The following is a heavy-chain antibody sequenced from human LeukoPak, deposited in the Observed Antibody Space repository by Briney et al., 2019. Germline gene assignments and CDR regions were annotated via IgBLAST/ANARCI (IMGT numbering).Heavy chain of an antibody. J-gene: IGHJ4*02. CDR1: GDSFSSNSAA. CDR2: TYYRSKWYN. Sequence: SQTLSLTCAISGDSFSSNSAAWNWIRQSPSRGLEWLGRTYYRSKWYNDSVKSRITINPDTSKNQFSLQLNSVTPEDTAVYYCARAGIAAAGNFDYWGQGTLVTVSS. V-gene: IGHV6-1*01. D-gene: IGHD6-13*01. CDR3: ARAGIAAAGNFDY.